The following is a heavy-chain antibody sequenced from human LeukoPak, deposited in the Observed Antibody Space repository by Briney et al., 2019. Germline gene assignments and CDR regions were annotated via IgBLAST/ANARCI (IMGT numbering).Heavy chain of an antibody. CDR3: ARSLYGSGSYRVPLGY. V-gene: IGHV3-23*01. CDR2: ISGSGGST. D-gene: IGHD3-10*01. Sequence: GGSLRLSCAASGFTFSSYAMSWVRQAPGKGLEWVSAISGSGGSTYYADSVKGRFTISRDNSKNTLYLQMNSLRAEDTAVYYCARSLYGSGSYRVPLGYWGQGTLVTVSS. J-gene: IGHJ4*02. CDR1: GFTFSSYA.